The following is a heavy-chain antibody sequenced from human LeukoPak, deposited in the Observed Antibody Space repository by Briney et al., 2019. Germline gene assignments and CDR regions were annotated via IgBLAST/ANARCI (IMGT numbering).Heavy chain of an antibody. J-gene: IGHJ6*03. CDR1: GYTFTSYG. Sequence: ASVKVSCKASGYTFTSYGINWVRQATGQGLEWMGWMNPNSGNTGYAQKFQGRVTMTRNTSISTAYMELSSLRSEDTAVYYCARGVDTAMVHYYYYYMDVWGKGTTVTISS. V-gene: IGHV1-8*01. CDR3: ARGVDTAMVHYYYYYMDV. D-gene: IGHD5-18*01. CDR2: MNPNSGNT.